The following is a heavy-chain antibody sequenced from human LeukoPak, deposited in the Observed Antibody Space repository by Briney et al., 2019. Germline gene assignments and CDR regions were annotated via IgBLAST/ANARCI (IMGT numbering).Heavy chain of an antibody. D-gene: IGHD1-1*01. CDR3: AKGYLRGWNPIDAFDI. J-gene: IGHJ3*02. CDR1: GFTFSSYA. Sequence: PGGSLRLSCAASGFTFSSYAMSWVRQAPGKGLEWVSAISGSGGSTYYADSVKGRFTISRDNSKNTLYLQMNSLRAEDTAVYYCAKGYLRGWNPIDAFDIWGQGTMVTVSS. V-gene: IGHV3-23*01. CDR2: ISGSGGST.